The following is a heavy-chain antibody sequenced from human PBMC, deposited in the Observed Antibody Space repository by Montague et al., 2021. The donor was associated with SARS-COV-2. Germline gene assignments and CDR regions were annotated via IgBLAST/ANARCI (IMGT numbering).Heavy chain of an antibody. Sequence: SETLSLTCTVSGGSISRYYWSWIRQPPGKGLEWIGYIYYSGGTDYNSSLKIRVTISVDTAKNQFSLKLSSVSAAATAGYYCARGFDYWGQGTLVTVSS. J-gene: IGHJ4*02. CDR2: IYYSGGT. CDR3: ARGFDY. CDR1: GGSISRYY. V-gene: IGHV4-59*01.